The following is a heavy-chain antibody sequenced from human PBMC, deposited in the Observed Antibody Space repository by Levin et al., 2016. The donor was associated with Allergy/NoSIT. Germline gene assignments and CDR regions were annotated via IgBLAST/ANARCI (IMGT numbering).Heavy chain of an antibody. D-gene: IGHD3-9*01. CDR3: ARERSRGAGYEN. J-gene: IGHJ4*02. CDR1: GFTVSSNY. CDR2: IYSGGST. V-gene: IGHV3-66*01. Sequence: GESLKISCAASGFTVSSNYMSWVRQAPGKGLEWVSVIYSGGSTYYADSVKGRFTISRDNSKNTLYLQMNSLRAEDTAVYYCARERSRGAGYENWGQGTLVTVSS.